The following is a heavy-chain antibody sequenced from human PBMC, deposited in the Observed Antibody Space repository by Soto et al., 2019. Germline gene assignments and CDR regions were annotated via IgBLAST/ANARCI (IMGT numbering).Heavy chain of an antibody. CDR1: GGTFSSYA. Sequence: SEKVSWKASGGTFSSYAISWVRQAPGQGLEWMGGIIPIFGTANYAQKFQGRVTITADESTSTAYMELSSLRSEDTAVYYCARDGVRLRYFDWLLDYWGQGTLVTVSS. D-gene: IGHD3-9*01. CDR3: ARDGVRLRYFDWLLDY. J-gene: IGHJ4*02. V-gene: IGHV1-69*13. CDR2: IIPIFGTA.